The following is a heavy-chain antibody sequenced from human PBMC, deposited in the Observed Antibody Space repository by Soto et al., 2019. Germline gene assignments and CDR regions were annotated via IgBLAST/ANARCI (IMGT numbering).Heavy chain of an antibody. D-gene: IGHD3-3*01. CDR3: ARAHYAIFGVVITNWFDP. CDR1: GYTFTSYG. J-gene: IGHJ5*02. CDR2: ISAYNGNT. Sequence: QVQLVQSGAEVKKPGASVKVSCKASGYTFTSYGISWVRQAPGQGLEWMGWISAYNGNTNYAQKLQGRVTMTTDTTTSAAYMELRSLRSDDTAVYYCARAHYAIFGVVITNWFDPWGQGTLVTVSS. V-gene: IGHV1-18*01.